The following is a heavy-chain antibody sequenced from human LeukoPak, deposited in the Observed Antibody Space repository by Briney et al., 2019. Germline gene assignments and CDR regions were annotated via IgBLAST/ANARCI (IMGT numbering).Heavy chain of an antibody. CDR3: ARGGSGSYYNNWFDP. D-gene: IGHD3-10*01. CDR2: ISAYNGNT. V-gene: IGHV1-18*01. Sequence: ASVKVSCKASGYTFTSYGISWVRQAPGQGLEWMGWISAYNGNTNYAQKLQGRVTMTTDTSTSTAYMELRRLRSDETAVYYCARGGSGSYYNNWFDPWGQGTLVTVSS. J-gene: IGHJ5*02. CDR1: GYTFTSYG.